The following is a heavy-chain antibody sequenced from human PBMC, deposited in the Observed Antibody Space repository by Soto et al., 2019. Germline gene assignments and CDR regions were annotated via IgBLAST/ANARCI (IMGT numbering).Heavy chain of an antibody. CDR3: ARISGFGELFERRDY. Sequence: GGSLRLSCAASGFTFSSYSMNWVRQAPGKGLEWVSSISSSSSYIYYADSVKGRFTISRDNAKNSLYLQMNSLRAEDTAVYYCARISGFGELFERRDYWGQGTLVTVSS. J-gene: IGHJ4*02. CDR1: GFTFSSYS. CDR2: ISSSSSYI. V-gene: IGHV3-21*01. D-gene: IGHD3-10*01.